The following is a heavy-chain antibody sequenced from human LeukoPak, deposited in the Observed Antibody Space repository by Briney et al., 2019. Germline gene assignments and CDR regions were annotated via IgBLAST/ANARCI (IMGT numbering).Heavy chain of an antibody. CDR2: IYYSGST. CDR3: ARSAAIVVVPAAIYPHDYYYYYMDV. D-gene: IGHD2-2*02. Sequence: SETLSLTCTVSGGSISSYYWSWIRQPPGKGLEWIGYIYYSGSTNYNPSLKSRVTISVDTSKNQFSLKLSSVTAADTAMYYCARSAAIVVVPAAIYPHDYYYYYMDVWGKGTTVTVSS. V-gene: IGHV4-59*01. J-gene: IGHJ6*03. CDR1: GGSISSYY.